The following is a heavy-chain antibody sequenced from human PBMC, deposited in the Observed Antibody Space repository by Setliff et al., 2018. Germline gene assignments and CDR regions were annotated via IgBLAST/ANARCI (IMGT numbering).Heavy chain of an antibody. CDR1: GGSITDENSW. J-gene: IGHJ5*02. D-gene: IGHD6-19*01. CDR3: AVDHVTNIAESGYGYTRIDP. V-gene: IGHV4-61*02. CDR2: IYIRGGT. Sequence: PSETLSLTCTVSGGSITDENSWWAWIRQPAGKRPEWLGLIYIRGGTDYNPSLKSRVTISLDTSRNQLSLNLTSVTAADTAVYYCAVDHVTNIAESGYGYTRIDPWGQGIPVTVSS.